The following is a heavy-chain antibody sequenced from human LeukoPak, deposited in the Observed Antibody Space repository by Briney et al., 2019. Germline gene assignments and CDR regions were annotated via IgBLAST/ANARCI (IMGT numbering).Heavy chain of an antibody. CDR1: GFTFSNYA. D-gene: IGHD3-10*01. J-gene: IGHJ6*04. CDR2: ISGSGGST. Sequence: GGSLRLSCAASGFTFSNYAMSWVRQAPGKGLEWVSAISGSGGSTYYADSVKGRFTISRDNSKNTLYLQMNSLRAEDTAVYYCAKEGDYGSGSYYYYGMDVWGKGTTVTVSS. V-gene: IGHV3-23*01. CDR3: AKEGDYGSGSYYYYGMDV.